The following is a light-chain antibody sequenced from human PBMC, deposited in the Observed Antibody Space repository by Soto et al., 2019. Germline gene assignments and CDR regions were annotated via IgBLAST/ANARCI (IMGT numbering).Light chain of an antibody. Sequence: EIVLTQSPGTLSLSPGERATLSCRASQSVSSYLAWYQQKPGQAPRLLIYDASNRATGIPARFSGSGSGTEFTLTISSLQSEDFAVYYCQQYNNWPPTFGQGTRLEIK. CDR2: DAS. J-gene: IGKJ5*01. V-gene: IGKV3-15*01. CDR3: QQYNNWPPT. CDR1: QSVSSY.